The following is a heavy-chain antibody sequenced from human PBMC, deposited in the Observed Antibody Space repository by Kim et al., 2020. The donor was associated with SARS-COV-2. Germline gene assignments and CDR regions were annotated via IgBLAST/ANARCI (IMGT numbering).Heavy chain of an antibody. CDR3: ARAGYSGNYPRFDY. D-gene: IGHD1-26*01. V-gene: IGHV4-38-2*02. CDR1: GYSISSGYY. Sequence: SETLSLTCTVSGYSISSGYYLGWIRQTPGKGLEWIGNIYHSGNTYYNPSLKSRGAISVDTSKNQFSLRLRSVTAADTAVFYCARAGYSGNYPRFDYWGQGTLVTVSS. CDR2: IYHSGNT. J-gene: IGHJ4*02.